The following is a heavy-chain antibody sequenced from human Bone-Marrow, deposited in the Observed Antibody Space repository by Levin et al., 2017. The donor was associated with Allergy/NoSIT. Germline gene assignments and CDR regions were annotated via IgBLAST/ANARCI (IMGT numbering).Heavy chain of an antibody. D-gene: IGHD6-13*01. CDR1: GFTFSSYA. J-gene: IGHJ4*02. Sequence: GGSLRLSCAASGFTFSSYAMHWVRQAPGKGLEWVAVISYDGSNKYYADSVKGRFTISRDNSKNTLYLQMNSLRAEDTAVYYCARTEGDSSSLPGYWGQGTLVTVSS. V-gene: IGHV3-30-3*01. CDR3: ARTEGDSSSLPGY. CDR2: ISYDGSNK.